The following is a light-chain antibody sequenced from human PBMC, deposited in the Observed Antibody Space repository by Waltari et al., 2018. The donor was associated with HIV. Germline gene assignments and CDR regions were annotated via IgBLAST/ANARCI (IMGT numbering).Light chain of an antibody. CDR1: ELGDRY. CDR2: QGT. J-gene: IGLJ2*01. V-gene: IGLV3-1*01. CDR3: QARDSSTVV. Sequence: SYELTQPPSVSVSPGQTASITCSGGELGDRYACWYQQKPGQSPLLVIYQGTKRPSGIPERFSGSNSGNTATLTISGTQAMDEADYYCQARDSSTVVFGVGTKLTVL.